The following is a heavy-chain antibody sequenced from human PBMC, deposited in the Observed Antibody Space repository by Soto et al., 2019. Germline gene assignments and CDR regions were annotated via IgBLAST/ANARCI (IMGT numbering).Heavy chain of an antibody. J-gene: IGHJ3*02. D-gene: IGHD1-26*01. CDR2: IIPIFATA. CDR1: GGTFSSYA. Sequence: QVQLVQSGAEVKKPGSSVKVSCKASGGTFSSYAISRVRQAPGQGVEWMGGIIPIFATANYAQKFQGRVTITADGSTNTAYMELSTLRSEDTAVYYCARDSVVATHAFDIWGQGTMVTVSS. V-gene: IGHV1-69*12. CDR3: ARDSVVATHAFDI.